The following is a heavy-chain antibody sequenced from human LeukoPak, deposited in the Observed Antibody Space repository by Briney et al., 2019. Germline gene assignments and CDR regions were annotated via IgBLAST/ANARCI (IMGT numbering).Heavy chain of an antibody. D-gene: IGHD3-9*01. J-gene: IGHJ4*02. CDR3: AKDNYDILAGYRSRIV. V-gene: IGHV3-7*03. CDR2: IKQDGSEK. Sequence: GGSLRLSCAASGFTFSSYWMSWVRQAPGKGLEWVANIKQDGSEKYYVDSVKGRFTISRDNAKNSLYLQMNSLRAEDTAVYYCAKDNYDILAGYRSRIVWGQGTLVTVSS. CDR1: GFTFSSYW.